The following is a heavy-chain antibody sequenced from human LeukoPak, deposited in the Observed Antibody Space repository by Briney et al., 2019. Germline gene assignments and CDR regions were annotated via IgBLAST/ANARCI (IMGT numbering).Heavy chain of an antibody. CDR1: GGSISSGGYY. CDR3: ARGSSTGRSPRGIDY. D-gene: IGHD1-1*01. Sequence: SQTLSLTCTVSGGSISSGGYYWSWIRQPPGKGLEWIGEINHSGSTNYNPSLKSRVTISVDTSKNQFSLKLSSVTAADTAVYYCARGSSTGRSPRGIDYWGQGTLVTVSS. CDR2: INHSGST. V-gene: IGHV4-30-2*01. J-gene: IGHJ4*02.